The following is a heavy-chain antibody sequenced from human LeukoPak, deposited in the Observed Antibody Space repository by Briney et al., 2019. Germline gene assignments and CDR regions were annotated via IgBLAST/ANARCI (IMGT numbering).Heavy chain of an antibody. CDR3: ARDGANYYDSSGYLPPDY. CDR1: GFTFSSYS. CDR2: FSIGSSYI. V-gene: IGHV3-21*01. J-gene: IGHJ4*02. Sequence: GGSLRLSCAASGFTFSSYSMNWVRQAPGKGLGWFSSFSIGSSYIYYADSVKGRFTISRDNAKNSLYLQMNSLRAEDTAVYYCARDGANYYDSSGYLPPDYWGQGTLVTVSS. D-gene: IGHD3-22*01.